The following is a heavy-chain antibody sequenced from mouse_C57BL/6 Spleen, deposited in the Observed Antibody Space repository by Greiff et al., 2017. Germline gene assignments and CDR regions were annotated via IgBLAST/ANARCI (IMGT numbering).Heavy chain of an antibody. V-gene: IGHV1-59*01. CDR1: GYTFTSYW. CDR3: ASSNYSWFAY. D-gene: IGHD2-5*01. J-gene: IGHJ3*01. CDR2: IDPSDSYT. Sequence: VQLQQPGAELVRPGTSVKLSCKASGYTFTSYWMHWVKQRPGQGLEWIGVIDPSDSYTNYNQKFKGKATLTVDTSSSTAYMQLSSLTSEDSAVXYCASSNYSWFAYWGQGTLVTVSA.